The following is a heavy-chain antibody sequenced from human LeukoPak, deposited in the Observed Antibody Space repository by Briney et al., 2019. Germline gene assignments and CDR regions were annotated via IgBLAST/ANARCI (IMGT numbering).Heavy chain of an antibody. CDR3: ARVGTHWYFNL. J-gene: IGHJ2*01. Sequence: PSETLSLTCTVSGGSISSNYWSWIRQPPGKGLEWIGHIHYSGSTNSNPSLKSRVTISLDMSKSQFSPKLNSVTAADTAVYYCARVGTHWYFNLWGRGTLVTVSS. V-gene: IGHV4-59*01. CDR2: IHYSGST. CDR1: GGSISSNY.